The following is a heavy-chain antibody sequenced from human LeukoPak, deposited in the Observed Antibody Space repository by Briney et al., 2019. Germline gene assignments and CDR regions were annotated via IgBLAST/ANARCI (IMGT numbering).Heavy chain of an antibody. CDR2: IYYSGST. CDR3: ARENAFDV. V-gene: IGHV4-59*08. Sequence: SETLSLTCTVSGGSISSYYWSWIRQPPGKGLEWIGNIYYSGSTNYNPSLKSRVTTSVDTSKNQFSLKLSSVTAADTAVYFCARENAFDVWGQGTMVTVSS. J-gene: IGHJ3*01. CDR1: GGSISSYY.